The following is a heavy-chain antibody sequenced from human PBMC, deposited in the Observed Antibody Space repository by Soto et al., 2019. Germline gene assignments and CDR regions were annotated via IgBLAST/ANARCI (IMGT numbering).Heavy chain of an antibody. V-gene: IGHV4-39*01. CDR3: ARHSLALRKNNWFDP. CDR2: IFYLGSS. J-gene: IGHJ5*02. D-gene: IGHD3-3*02. Sequence: SETLSLTCTVSGDSIISSDFYWGWVRQPPGKGLEWIGSIFYLGSSYYNRSLKSRVTMSVDTSKNQFSLRLRSVTAADTALYFCARHSLALRKNNWFDPWGQGIMVTVSS. CDR1: GDSIISSDFY.